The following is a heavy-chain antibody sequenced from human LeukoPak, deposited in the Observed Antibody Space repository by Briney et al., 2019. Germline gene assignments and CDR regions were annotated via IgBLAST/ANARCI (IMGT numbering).Heavy chain of an antibody. Sequence: GGSLRLSCATSGFTFSSYAMSWVRQAPGKGLEWVSSISGSGGSTYYADSVKGRFTISRDNSKNTLYLQVNSLRAEDTAVYYCAKEKALVVITYFDYWGQGTLVTVSS. CDR1: GFTFSSYA. V-gene: IGHV3-23*01. J-gene: IGHJ4*02. D-gene: IGHD3-22*01. CDR2: ISGSGGST. CDR3: AKEKALVVITYFDY.